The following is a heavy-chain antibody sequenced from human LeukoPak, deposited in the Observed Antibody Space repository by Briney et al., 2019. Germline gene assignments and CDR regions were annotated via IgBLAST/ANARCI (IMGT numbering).Heavy chain of an antibody. Sequence: TSETLSLTCTVSGGSISSSSYYWGWIRQPPGKGLEWIGSIYYSGSTYYNPSLKSRVTISVDTSKNQFSLKLSSVTAADTAVYYCARHGRFYTNYFDYWGQGTLVTVSS. CDR2: IYYSGST. V-gene: IGHV4-39*01. CDR3: ARHGRFYTNYFDY. D-gene: IGHD2-2*02. CDR1: GGSISSSSYY. J-gene: IGHJ4*02.